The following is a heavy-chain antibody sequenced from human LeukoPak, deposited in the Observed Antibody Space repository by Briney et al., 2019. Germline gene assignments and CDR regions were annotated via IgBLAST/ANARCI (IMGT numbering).Heavy chain of an antibody. D-gene: IGHD2-21*02. CDR1: GLTFSSYS. V-gene: IGHV3-21*01. Sequence: GGSLRLSCAASGLTFSSYSMNWVRQAPGKGLEWVSSISSSSSYIYYADSVKGRFTISRDNAKNSLYLQMNSLRAEDTAVYYCARDPAYCGGDCYSWGQGTLVTVSS. CDR3: ARDPAYCGGDCYS. J-gene: IGHJ5*02. CDR2: ISSSSSYI.